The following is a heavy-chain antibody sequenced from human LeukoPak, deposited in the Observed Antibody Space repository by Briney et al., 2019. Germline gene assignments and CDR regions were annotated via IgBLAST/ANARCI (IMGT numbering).Heavy chain of an antibody. J-gene: IGHJ4*02. CDR1: GGSISSSSYY. Sequence: PSETLSLTCTVSGGSISSSSYYWGWIRQPPGKGLEWIGSIYYSGSTYYNPSLKSRVTISVDTSKNQFSLKLSSVTAADTAVYYCARGSRWLHPTLFDYWGQGTLVTVSS. CDR2: IYYSGST. D-gene: IGHD5-24*01. V-gene: IGHV4-39*07. CDR3: ARGSRWLHPTLFDY.